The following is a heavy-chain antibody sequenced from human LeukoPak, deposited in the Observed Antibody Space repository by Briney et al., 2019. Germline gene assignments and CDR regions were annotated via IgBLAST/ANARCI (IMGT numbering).Heavy chain of an antibody. CDR1: GDSMTLSTYY. V-gene: IGHV4-39*01. Sequence: PSETLSLTCTVSGDSMTLSTYYWGWIRQPPGMGLEWIGLIYHSGSAYYNPSLESRVAISVDTSKGQFSLRLTSVAAADTALYYCARLILCRARYCDPPAGPWGFDSWGQGALVIVSS. CDR2: IYHSGSA. CDR3: ARLILCRARYCDPPAGPWGFDS. D-gene: IGHD3-9*01. J-gene: IGHJ4*02.